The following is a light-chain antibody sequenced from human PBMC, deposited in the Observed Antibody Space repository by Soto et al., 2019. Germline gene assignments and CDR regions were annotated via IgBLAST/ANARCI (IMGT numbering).Light chain of an antibody. J-gene: IGKJ1*01. V-gene: IGKV3-15*01. CDR3: QQYNNWPPVT. CDR2: GAS. CDR1: QSVSSN. Sequence: EIVMTQSPATLSVSPGERATLSCRASQSVSSNLAWYQQKPGQAPRLLIYGASTRATGIPARFSGSGSGTEFTLTISSLQSEDFAVYYCQQYNNWPPVTFAQATKVEIK.